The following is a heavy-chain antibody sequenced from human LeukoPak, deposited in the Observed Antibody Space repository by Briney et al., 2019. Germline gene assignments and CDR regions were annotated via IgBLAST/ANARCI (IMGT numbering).Heavy chain of an antibody. CDR2: IYYSGST. V-gene: IGHV4-59*01. CDR3: ARAADAYNPFDY. CDR1: GGSISSYY. J-gene: IGHJ4*02. D-gene: IGHD5-24*01. Sequence: SETLSLTCTVSGGSISSYYWSWIRQPPGKGLEWIGYIYYSGSTNYNPSLKSRVTISVDTSKNQFSLKLSSVTAADTAVYYCARAADAYNPFDYWGQGTLVTVSS.